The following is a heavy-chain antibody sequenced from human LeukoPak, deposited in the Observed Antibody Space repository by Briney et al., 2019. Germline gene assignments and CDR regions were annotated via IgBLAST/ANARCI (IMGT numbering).Heavy chain of an antibody. V-gene: IGHV1-18*01. CDR3: ARPWCSSTSCYDGYFDY. D-gene: IGHD2-2*01. J-gene: IGHJ4*02. CDR1: GYTFSSYG. CDR2: ISPYSGNT. Sequence: ASVKVSCKASGYTFSSYGVTWVRQAPGQGLEWMGWISPYSGNTIYAQKLQGRVAMTTDTSTNTAYMELRSLRSDDTAVYYCARPWCSSTSCYDGYFDYWGQGTLVTVSS.